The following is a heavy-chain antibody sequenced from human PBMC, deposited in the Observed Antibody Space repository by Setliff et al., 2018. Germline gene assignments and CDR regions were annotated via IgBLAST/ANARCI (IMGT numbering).Heavy chain of an antibody. CDR2: INAGNGNT. Sequence: GASVKVSCKASGYTFTSYAMHWVRQAPGQRLEWMGWINAGNGNTKYSQKFQGRVTITRDTSASTAYMELSSLRSEDTAVYYCARDPRIAAAGGFDPWGQGTLVTVSS. CDR3: ARDPRIAAAGGFDP. CDR1: GYTFTSYA. J-gene: IGHJ5*02. D-gene: IGHD6-13*01. V-gene: IGHV1-3*01.